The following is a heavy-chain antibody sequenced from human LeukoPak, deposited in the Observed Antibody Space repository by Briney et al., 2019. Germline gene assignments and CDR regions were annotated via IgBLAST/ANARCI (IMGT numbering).Heavy chain of an antibody. V-gene: IGHV4-34*01. D-gene: IGHD6-13*01. J-gene: IGHJ4*02. CDR2: INHSGST. CDR1: GGSFSGYY. CDR3: ARGLKYSSSWYYFDY. Sequence: SETLSLTCAVYGGSFSGYYWSWIRQPPGKGLEWIGEINHSGSTNYNPSLKSRVTISVDTPKNQFSLKLSSVTAADTAVYYCARGLKYSSSWYYFDYWGQGTLVTVSS.